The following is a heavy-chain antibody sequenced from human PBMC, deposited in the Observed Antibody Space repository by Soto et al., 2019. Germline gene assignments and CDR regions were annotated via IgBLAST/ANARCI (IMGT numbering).Heavy chain of an antibody. CDR3: ARHSSSGIYYNILTGQFYFDY. V-gene: IGHV4-39*01. Sequence: SETLSLTCSVSGDSISTSPYYWGWIRHSPGKGLEWIGSVFQSGSTEYNPSLKRRVTISVDTPKNQFSLKLSSVTAADTAVYYCARHSSSGIYYNILTGQFYFDYWGPGTLVTVS. J-gene: IGHJ4*02. CDR1: GDSISTSPYY. CDR2: VFQSGST. D-gene: IGHD3-9*01.